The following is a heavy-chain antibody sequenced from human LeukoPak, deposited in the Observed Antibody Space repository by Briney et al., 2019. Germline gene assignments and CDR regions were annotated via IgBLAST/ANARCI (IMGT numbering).Heavy chain of an antibody. Sequence: PSETLSLTCAVYGGSFSGYYWSWIRQPPGKGLEWIGEINHSGSTNYNPSLKSRVTISVDTSKNQFSLKLSSVTAADTAVYYCATPKRYSGSYYLSDWGQGTLVTVSS. CDR1: GGSFSGYY. D-gene: IGHD1-26*01. CDR3: ATPKRYSGSYYLSD. J-gene: IGHJ4*02. V-gene: IGHV4-34*01. CDR2: INHSGST.